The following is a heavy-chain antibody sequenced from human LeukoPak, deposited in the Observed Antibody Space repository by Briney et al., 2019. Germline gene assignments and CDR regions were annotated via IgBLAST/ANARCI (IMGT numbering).Heavy chain of an antibody. D-gene: IGHD1-1*01. Sequence: SETLSLTCTVSGDSISSYYWSWIRQPPGKGLEWIGYISYSGSTNFNPSLKSRVTISVDTSKNQFSLKLSSVTAADTAVYYCAREGTAGTNLNWFDPWGQGTLVTVSS. CDR1: GDSISSYY. CDR2: ISYSGST. CDR3: AREGTAGTNLNWFDP. J-gene: IGHJ5*02. V-gene: IGHV4-59*01.